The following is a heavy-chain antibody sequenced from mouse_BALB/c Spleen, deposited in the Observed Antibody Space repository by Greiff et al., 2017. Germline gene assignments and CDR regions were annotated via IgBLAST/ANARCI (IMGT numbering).Heavy chain of an antibody. CDR3: ARHGSTTVVRGLYAMDY. CDR2: IWSDGST. J-gene: IGHJ4*01. Sequence: VQLKESGPDLVAPSQSLSITCTVSGFSLTSYGVHWVRQPPGKGLEWLVVIWSDGSTTYNSALKSRLSISKDNSKSQVFLKMNSLQTDDTAMYYCARHGSTTVVRGLYAMDYWGQGTSVTVSS. V-gene: IGHV2-6-2*01. CDR1: GFSLTSYG. D-gene: IGHD1-1*01.